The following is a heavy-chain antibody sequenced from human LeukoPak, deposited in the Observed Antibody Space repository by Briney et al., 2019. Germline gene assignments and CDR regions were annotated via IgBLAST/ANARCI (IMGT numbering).Heavy chain of an antibody. Sequence: SETLSLTCTVSGYSISSGYYWGWIRQPPGKGLEWIVSIHQSGNTFYNPSLKSRVTISVDTSKNQFSLKLRSVTAADTAVYYCARVGYYGSGNYYNDRGAFDYWGQGTLVTVSS. CDR3: ARVGYYGSGNYYNDRGAFDY. CDR1: GYSISSGYY. D-gene: IGHD3-10*01. J-gene: IGHJ4*02. CDR2: IHQSGNT. V-gene: IGHV4-38-2*02.